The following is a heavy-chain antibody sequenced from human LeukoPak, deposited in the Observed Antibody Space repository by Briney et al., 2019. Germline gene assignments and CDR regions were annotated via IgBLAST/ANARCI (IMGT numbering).Heavy chain of an antibody. V-gene: IGHV3-21*04. CDR3: AKDFSSGYYYFDY. CDR2: ITRSSNYR. D-gene: IGHD3-22*01. Sequence: GGSLRLSCEASGFTFCNYGMNWVRQAPGKGLEWVSSITRSSNYRYYSDSMKGRFTISRDNAKNSLYLQMNSLRAEDTALYYCAKDFSSGYYYFDYWGQGTLVTVSS. CDR1: GFTFCNYG. J-gene: IGHJ4*02.